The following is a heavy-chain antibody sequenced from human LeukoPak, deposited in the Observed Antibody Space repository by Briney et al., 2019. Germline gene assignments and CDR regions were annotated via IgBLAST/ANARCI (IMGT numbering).Heavy chain of an antibody. CDR2: ISSSGSTI. J-gene: IGHJ6*02. CDR1: GFTFSSYE. V-gene: IGHV3-48*03. CDR3: AKKGLGFYPSGMDV. D-gene: IGHD1-26*01. Sequence: GGSLRLSCAASGFTFSSYEMNWVRQAPGKGLEWVSYISSSGSTIYYADSVKGRFTISRDNAKNSLYLQMNSLRAEDTAVYYCAKKGLGFYPSGMDVWGQGTTVTVSS.